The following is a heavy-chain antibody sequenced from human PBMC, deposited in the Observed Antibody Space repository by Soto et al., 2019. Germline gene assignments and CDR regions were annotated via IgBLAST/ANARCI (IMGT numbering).Heavy chain of an antibody. CDR2: IYYSGST. Sequence: TLSLTCTVSGGSISSGGYYWSWIRQHPGKGLEWIGYIYYSGSTYYNPSLKSRVTISVDTSKNQFSLKLSSVTAADTAVYYCARDRRVTDQKYYFDYWGQGTLVTVSS. D-gene: IGHD2-21*02. V-gene: IGHV4-31*02. J-gene: IGHJ4*02. CDR1: GGSISSGGYY. CDR3: ARDRRVTDQKYYFDY.